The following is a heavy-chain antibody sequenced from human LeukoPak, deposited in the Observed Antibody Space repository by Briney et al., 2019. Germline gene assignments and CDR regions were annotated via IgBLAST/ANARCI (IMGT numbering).Heavy chain of an antibody. CDR2: INHSGST. D-gene: IGHD6-19*01. V-gene: IGHV4-34*01. CDR1: GGSFSGYY. Sequence: SETLSLTCAVYGGSFSGYYWSWIRQPPGKGLEWIGEINHSGSTNYNPSLKSRVTISVDTSKNQFSLKLSSVTAADTAVYYCARGRRGSGWYRYYYYYMDVWGKGTTVTISS. J-gene: IGHJ6*03. CDR3: ARGRRGSGWYRYYYYYMDV.